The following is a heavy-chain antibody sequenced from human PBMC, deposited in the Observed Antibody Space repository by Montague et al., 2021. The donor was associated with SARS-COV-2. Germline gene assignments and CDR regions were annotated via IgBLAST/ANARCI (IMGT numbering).Heavy chain of an antibody. J-gene: IGHJ5*02. CDR3: VKGSGYP. D-gene: IGHD3-22*01. Sequence: SETLSLTCTVTGDSVISDKYYWIRIRQPPGKGLEWIGYIYDSGSTSYNPSLHSRVTITIDTSKNQFSLNLMSVTPADTGDYYCVKGSGYPWGQGTLVTASP. CDR2: IYDSGST. V-gene: IGHV4-61*01. CDR1: GDSVISDKYY.